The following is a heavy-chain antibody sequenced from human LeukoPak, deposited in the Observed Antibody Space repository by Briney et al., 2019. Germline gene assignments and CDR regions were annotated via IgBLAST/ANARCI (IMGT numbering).Heavy chain of an antibody. J-gene: IGHJ4*02. D-gene: IGHD3-10*01. CDR3: VRGPYGSGSYR. Sequence: GRSLRLSCAASGFTFSSYGMHWVRQAPGKGLEWVAAIWYDGSNKYYADSVKGRFTISRDNSKNTLYLQTNSLRAEDTAVYYCVRGPYGSGSYRWGQGTLVTVSA. V-gene: IGHV3-33*01. CDR2: IWYDGSNK. CDR1: GFTFSSYG.